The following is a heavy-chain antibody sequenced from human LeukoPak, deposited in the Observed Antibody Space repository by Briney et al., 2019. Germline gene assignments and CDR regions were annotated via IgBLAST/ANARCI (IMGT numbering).Heavy chain of an antibody. CDR3: ARDGQKGIAAATNPFDP. CDR2: INPNSGGT. Sequence: RASVKVSCKASGYTFTGYYMHWVRQAPGQGLEWMGWINPNSGGTNYAQKFQGRVTMTRDTSISTAYMELSRLRSDDTAVYYCARDGQKGIAAATNPFDPWGQGTLVTVSS. D-gene: IGHD6-13*01. J-gene: IGHJ5*02. CDR1: GYTFTGYY. V-gene: IGHV1-2*02.